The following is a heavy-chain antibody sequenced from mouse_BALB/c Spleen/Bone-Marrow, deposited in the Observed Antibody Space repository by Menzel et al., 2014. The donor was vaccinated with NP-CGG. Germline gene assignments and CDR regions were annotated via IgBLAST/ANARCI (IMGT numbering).Heavy chain of an antibody. V-gene: IGHV4-1*02. CDR3: ARLSYYGRFAY. D-gene: IGHD1-1*01. CDR1: GFDFSRYW. J-gene: IGHJ3*01. CDR2: INPGSSTI. Sequence: EVKLMESGGGLVQPGGSLKLSCAASGFDFSRYWMSWVRQAPGKGLEWIGEINPGSSTINYTPSLKDKFIISRDNAKNTLYLQMSKVRSEDTALYYCARLSYYGRFAYWGQGTLVTVSA.